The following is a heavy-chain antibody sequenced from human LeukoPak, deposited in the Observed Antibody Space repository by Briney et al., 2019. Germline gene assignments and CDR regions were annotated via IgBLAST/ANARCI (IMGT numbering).Heavy chain of an antibody. V-gene: IGHV1-24*01. D-gene: IGHD3-22*01. CDR3: ATTYYYDSNGPR. Sequence: ASVKVSCKVSGYTLTELSMHWVRQAPGKGLEWMGGFDPEDGETIYAQNFQGRVTMTEDTSTDTAYMELSSLTSEDTAVYYCATTYYYDSNGPRWGQGTLVTVSS. CDR1: GYTLTELS. CDR2: FDPEDGET. J-gene: IGHJ4*02.